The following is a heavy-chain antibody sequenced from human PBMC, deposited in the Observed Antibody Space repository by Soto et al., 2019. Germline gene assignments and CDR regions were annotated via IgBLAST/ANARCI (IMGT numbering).Heavy chain of an antibody. V-gene: IGHV3-30-3*01. J-gene: IGHJ4*02. CDR3: ARDTRTLGYCSGGSCYQLEYFDY. CDR1: GFTFSSYA. D-gene: IGHD2-15*01. Sequence: GGSLRLSCAASGFTFSSYAMHWVRQAPGKGLEWVAVISYDGSNKYYADSVKGRFTISRDNSKNTLYLQMNSLRAEDTAVYYCARDTRTLGYCSGGSCYQLEYFDYWGQGTLVTVSS. CDR2: ISYDGSNK.